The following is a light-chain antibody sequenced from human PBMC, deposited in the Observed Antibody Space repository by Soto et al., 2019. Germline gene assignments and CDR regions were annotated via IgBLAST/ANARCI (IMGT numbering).Light chain of an antibody. CDR1: SSDVGGYNY. Sequence: QSVLTQPVSVSGSPGQSITISCTGTSSDVGGYNYVSWYQQHPGKAPKLMIYDVSNRPSGVSNRFSGSKSGNTASLTISGLQAEDEADYYCSSYTGSSTYVVFGGGTKLTVL. CDR3: SSYTGSSTYVV. CDR2: DVS. J-gene: IGLJ2*01. V-gene: IGLV2-14*01.